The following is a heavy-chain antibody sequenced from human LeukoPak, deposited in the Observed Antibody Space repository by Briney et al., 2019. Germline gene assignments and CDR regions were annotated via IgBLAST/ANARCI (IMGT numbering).Heavy chain of an antibody. CDR1: GFTFSSDS. CDR2: ISSSSSYI. V-gene: IGHV3-21*01. CDR3: ASYYYYYYMDV. Sequence: GGSLRLSCAASGFTFSSDSMNWVRQAPGKGLEWVSSISSSSSYIYYADSVKGRFTISRDNAKNSLYLQMNSLGAEDTAVYYCASYYYYYYMDVWGKGTTVTVSS. J-gene: IGHJ6*03.